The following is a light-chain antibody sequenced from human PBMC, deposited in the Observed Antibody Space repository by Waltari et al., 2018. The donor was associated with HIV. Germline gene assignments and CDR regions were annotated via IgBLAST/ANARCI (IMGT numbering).Light chain of an antibody. CDR1: QSVSSTY. V-gene: IGKV3-20*01. CDR2: GAS. J-gene: IGKJ1*01. CDR3: QQYGSSPQT. Sequence: EIVLTQSPGTLSLSPGDRATLSYRATQSVSSTYLAWYQHKPGQAPRLLIYGASSRATGIPDRFSGRGSGTDFTLTVSRLEPEDFAVYYCQQYGSSPQTFGQGTKVEIK.